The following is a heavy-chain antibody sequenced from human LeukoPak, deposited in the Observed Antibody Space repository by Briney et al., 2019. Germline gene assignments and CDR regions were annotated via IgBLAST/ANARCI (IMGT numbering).Heavy chain of an antibody. Sequence: ASVKVSCQISGYTFTNYAISWMRQAPGQGLEWMGWISVRKGNTNYTQKLQDRVTMTTDTSTSTAYIELRSLTSDDTAVYYCARGNDHGDCWIDYWGQGTRVTVSS. CDR1: GYTFTNYA. V-gene: IGHV1-18*01. J-gene: IGHJ4*02. CDR3: ARGNDHGDCWIDY. CDR2: ISVRKGNT. D-gene: IGHD4-17*01.